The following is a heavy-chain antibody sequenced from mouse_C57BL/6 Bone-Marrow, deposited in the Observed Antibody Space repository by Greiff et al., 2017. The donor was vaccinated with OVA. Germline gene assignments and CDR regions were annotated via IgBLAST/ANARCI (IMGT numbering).Heavy chain of an antibody. CDR3: ARKSPGAMDY. CDR1: GYTFTSYW. J-gene: IGHJ4*01. V-gene: IGHV1-61*01. Sequence: QVQLQQPGAELVRPGSSVKLSCKASGYTFTSYWMDWVKQRPGQGLEWIGNMYPSDSETHYNQKFKDKATLTVDKSSSTAYMQLSSLTSEDSAVYYCARKSPGAMDYWGQGTSVTVSS. CDR2: MYPSDSET.